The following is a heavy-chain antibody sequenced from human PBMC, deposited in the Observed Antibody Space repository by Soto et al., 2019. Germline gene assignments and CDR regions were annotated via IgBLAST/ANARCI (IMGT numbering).Heavy chain of an antibody. CDR1: GFTVSSNY. Sequence: EVQLVESGGGLVQPGGSLRLSCAASGFTVSSNYMSLVRQAPGKGLEWVSVIYRGGSTYYADYVKGRFTISRDNAKNTLYLQMNSLRAEDTAVYYCARLDNGDYSGDWYVDLWGRGTLVTVSS. V-gene: IGHV3-66*04. CDR2: IYRGGST. J-gene: IGHJ2*01. CDR3: ARLDNGDYSGDWYVDL. D-gene: IGHD4-17*01.